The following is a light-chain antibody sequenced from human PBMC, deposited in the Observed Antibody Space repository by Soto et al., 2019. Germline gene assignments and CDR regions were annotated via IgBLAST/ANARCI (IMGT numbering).Light chain of an antibody. CDR3: QQYNNWPRT. Sequence: EIVMTQSPATLSVSPGERATLSCRASQSVSSNLARYQQKPGKPPRLLIYVASTRATGIPARFSGSGSGTEFTLTISSLQSEDFAVYYCQQYNNWPRTFGQGTKVEIK. J-gene: IGKJ1*01. CDR2: VAS. CDR1: QSVSSN. V-gene: IGKV3-15*01.